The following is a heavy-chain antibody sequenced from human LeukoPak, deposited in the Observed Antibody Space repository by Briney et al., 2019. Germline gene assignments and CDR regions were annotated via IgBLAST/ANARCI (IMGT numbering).Heavy chain of an antibody. CDR1: GFSVSSNY. D-gene: IGHD3-22*01. J-gene: IGHJ4*02. Sequence: GGSLRLSCAASGFSVSSNYMSWVRQAPGKGLEWVSVIYSGGSTYYADSVKGRFTISRDKSKNTLYLQMNSLRAEDTAVYYCASPFVPYSRGDKWGQGTLVTVSS. CDR3: ASPFVPYSRGDK. CDR2: IYSGGST. V-gene: IGHV3-53*01.